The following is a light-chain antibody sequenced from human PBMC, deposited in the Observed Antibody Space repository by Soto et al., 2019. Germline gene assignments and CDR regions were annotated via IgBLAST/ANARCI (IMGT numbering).Light chain of an antibody. Sequence: EIVLTQSPATLSLSPGERATLSCRASQSVSSYLAWYQQKPGQAPRLLIYDASNRATGIPARFSGSVSGTDFTLTISSLETEDFAIYYWQQRSNWPPITFGQGTRLEIK. CDR3: QQRSNWPPIT. CDR2: DAS. V-gene: IGKV3-11*01. J-gene: IGKJ5*01. CDR1: QSVSSY.